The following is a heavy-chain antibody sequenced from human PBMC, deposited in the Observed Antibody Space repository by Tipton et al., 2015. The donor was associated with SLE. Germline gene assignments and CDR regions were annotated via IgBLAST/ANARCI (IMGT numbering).Heavy chain of an antibody. CDR2: IYHTGST. Sequence: TLSLTCAVYGGSFGGFNWNWIRQPPGKGLEWIGEIYHTGSTKYNPSLKSRVTISVDKSKNQFSLQLSSVTAADTAVYYCARDLWGTQATEYWGQGTLVTVSS. CDR3: ARDLWGTQATEY. D-gene: IGHD3-16*01. J-gene: IGHJ4*02. V-gene: IGHV4-34*01. CDR1: GGSFGGFN.